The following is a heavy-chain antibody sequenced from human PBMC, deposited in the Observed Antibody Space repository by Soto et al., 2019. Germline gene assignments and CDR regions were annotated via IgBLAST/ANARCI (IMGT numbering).Heavy chain of an antibody. CDR3: ARSYGYSSGWYNYYYGMDV. Sequence: GGSLRLSCAASGFTFSSYAMHWVRQAPGKGLEWVAVISYDGSNKYYADSVKGRFTISRDNSKNTLYLQMNSLRAEDTAVYYCARSYGYSSGWYNYYYGMDVWGQGTTVTVSS. V-gene: IGHV3-30-3*01. J-gene: IGHJ6*02. CDR1: GFTFSSYA. D-gene: IGHD6-19*01. CDR2: ISYDGSNK.